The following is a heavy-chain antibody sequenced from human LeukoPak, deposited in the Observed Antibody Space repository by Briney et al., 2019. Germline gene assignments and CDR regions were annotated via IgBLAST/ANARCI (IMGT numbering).Heavy chain of an antibody. CDR1: GYILRDYA. V-gene: IGHV7-4-1*02. D-gene: IGHD1-14*01. J-gene: IGHJ3*02. CDR3: ARGGEYQELIPDDAFDI. Sequence: ASVKVSCKASGYILRDYALSWMRQAPGQGLEWMGWINTKTGNPTYAQGFKGRFVFSLDTSLNTAYLQISGLKTEDTAIYYCARGGEYQELIPDDAFDIWGQRTVVTVSS. CDR2: INTKTGNP.